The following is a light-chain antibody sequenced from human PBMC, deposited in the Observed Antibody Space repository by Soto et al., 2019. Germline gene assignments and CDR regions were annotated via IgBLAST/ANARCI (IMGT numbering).Light chain of an antibody. V-gene: IGKV3-11*01. CDR1: QNVYNNY. CDR3: QERTDWPLT. CDR2: DAS. J-gene: IGKJ4*01. Sequence: EIVLTQSPGTLSLSPGERATLSCRASQNVYNNYIAWYQQKPGQAPRLLIYDASERATGVPARFSGSGSGTDFTLTISSLEPEDFAVYYCQERTDWPLTFGGGTKVDI.